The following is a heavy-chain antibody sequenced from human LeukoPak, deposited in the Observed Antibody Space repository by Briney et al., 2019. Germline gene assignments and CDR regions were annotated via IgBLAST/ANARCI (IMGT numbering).Heavy chain of an antibody. Sequence: PGGSLRLSCAASGFTVSSNYMSWVRQAPGKGLEWVSVIYSGGSTYYADSVKGRFTISRDNSKNTLYLQMNSLSAEDTAVYYCAREIGDCSGGSCHYYFDYWGQGTLVTVPS. CDR2: IYSGGST. CDR1: GFTVSSNY. J-gene: IGHJ4*02. D-gene: IGHD2-15*01. V-gene: IGHV3-66*01. CDR3: AREIGDCSGGSCHYYFDY.